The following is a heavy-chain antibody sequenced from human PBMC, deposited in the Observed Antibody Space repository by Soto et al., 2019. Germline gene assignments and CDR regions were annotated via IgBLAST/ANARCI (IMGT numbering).Heavy chain of an antibody. V-gene: IGHV4-39*01. CDR1: GGSISSSSYY. D-gene: IGHD3-3*01. J-gene: IGHJ6*02. CDR2: IYYSGST. Sequence: SETLSLTCTVSGGSISSSSYYWGWIRQPPGKGLEWIGSIYYSGSTYYNPSLKSRVTISVDTSKNQFSLKLSSVTAADTTVYYCARHSNGDTIFGVVITYGMDVWGQGTTVTVSS. CDR3: ARHSNGDTIFGVVITYGMDV.